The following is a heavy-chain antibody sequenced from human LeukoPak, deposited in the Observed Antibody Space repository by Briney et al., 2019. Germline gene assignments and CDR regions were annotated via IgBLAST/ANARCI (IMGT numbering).Heavy chain of an antibody. CDR2: ISSNRDTI. CDR1: GFTFDTYP. Sequence: PGWSLRLSCAAAGFTFDTYPMNWVRQAPGRGLEWISYISSNRDTIYYAASVKGRFTISRDNARYSLYLQMNSLRDEDTAVYYCARGPGYGHYFDYWGQGALVTVSS. D-gene: IGHD5-12*01. CDR3: ARGPGYGHYFDY. V-gene: IGHV3-48*02. J-gene: IGHJ4*02.